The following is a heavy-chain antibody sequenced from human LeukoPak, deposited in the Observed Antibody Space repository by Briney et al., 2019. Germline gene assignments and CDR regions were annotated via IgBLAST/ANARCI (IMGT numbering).Heavy chain of an antibody. CDR2: ISGSGGST. J-gene: IGHJ4*02. Sequence: GSLRLSCAASGFTFSSYATSWVRQAPGKGLEWVSAISGSGGSTYYADSVKGRFTISRDNAKNSLYLQMNSLRAEDTAVYYCARMAYSSGWYSSYFDYWGQGTLVTVSS. V-gene: IGHV3-23*01. D-gene: IGHD6-19*01. CDR1: GFTFSSYA. CDR3: ARMAYSSGWYSSYFDY.